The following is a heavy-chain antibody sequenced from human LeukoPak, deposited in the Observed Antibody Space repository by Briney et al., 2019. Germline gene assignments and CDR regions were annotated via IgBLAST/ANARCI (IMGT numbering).Heavy chain of an antibody. J-gene: IGHJ3*02. CDR3: AKILGSGVWYGFDI. CDR2: IYTTGRT. D-gene: IGHD7-27*01. Sequence: SETLSLTCSVSGGSVNSYYWSWIRQPPGKGLEWIGYIYTTGRTNYNPSLKSRVTISVDTSKNQFSLKLNSVTAADTAVYYCAKILGSGVWYGFDIWGQGTMVTVSS. V-gene: IGHV4-4*09. CDR1: GGSVNSYY.